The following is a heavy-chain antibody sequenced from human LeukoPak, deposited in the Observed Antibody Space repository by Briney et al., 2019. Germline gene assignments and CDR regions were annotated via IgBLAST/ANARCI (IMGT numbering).Heavy chain of an antibody. D-gene: IGHD3-22*01. J-gene: IGHJ4*02. CDR1: GFTFSSYW. CDR2: ISSDGSST. CDR3: ARHRGPSLHSSGYFDY. Sequence: GGSLRLSCAASGFTFSSYWMHWVRQVPGKGLVWVSRISSDGSSTSYADSVKGRFTISRDNAKNTLYLQMDSLRTEDTAVYYCARHRGPSLHSSGYFDYWGQGTLVTVSS. V-gene: IGHV3-74*01.